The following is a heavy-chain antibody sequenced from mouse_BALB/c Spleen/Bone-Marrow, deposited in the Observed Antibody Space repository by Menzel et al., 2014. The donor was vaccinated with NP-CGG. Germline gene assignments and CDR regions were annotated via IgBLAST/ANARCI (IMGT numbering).Heavy chain of an antibody. CDR2: IDPANGNT. V-gene: IGHV14-3*02. D-gene: IGHD2-3*01. Sequence: EVKLMESGAELVKPGASVKLSCTASGFNIKDTYMHWVKQRPEQGLEWIGRIDPANGNTKYDPKFQGKATIIADTSSNTAYLQLSSLTSEDTAVYYCAPIYDGYYVAWFAYWGEGTLVTASA. J-gene: IGHJ3*01. CDR3: APIYDGYYVAWFAY. CDR1: GFNIKDTY.